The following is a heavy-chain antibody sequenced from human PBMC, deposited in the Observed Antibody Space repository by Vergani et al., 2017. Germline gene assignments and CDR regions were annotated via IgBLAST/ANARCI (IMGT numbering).Heavy chain of an antibody. CDR1: GFTFSSYS. CDR2: ISSSSSYI. D-gene: IGHD2-2*01. J-gene: IGHJ6*03. CDR3: ARGWYCSSTSCYQGVMDV. V-gene: IGHV3-21*01. Sequence: EVQLVESGGGLVKPGGSLRLSCAASGFTFSSYSMNWVRQAPGKGLEWVSSISSSSSYIYYADSGKGRFTISRDNAKNSLYLQMNSLRAEDTAVYYCARGWYCSSTSCYQGVMDVWGKGTTVTVSS.